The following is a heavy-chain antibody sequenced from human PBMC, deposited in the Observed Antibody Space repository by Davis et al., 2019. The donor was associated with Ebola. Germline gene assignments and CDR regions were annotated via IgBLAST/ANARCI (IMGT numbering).Heavy chain of an antibody. CDR3: ARNFWSGPFDY. CDR1: GGPFRSSA. Sequence: SVKVSCKVSGGPFRSSAISWVRQAPGQGLEWMGGIIPIFATADYAQKFQGRLTITADESTRTAYMELYSLRSEDTAVYYCARNFWSGPFDYWGQGSLVTVSS. CDR2: IIPIFATA. D-gene: IGHD3-3*01. J-gene: IGHJ4*02. V-gene: IGHV1-69*13.